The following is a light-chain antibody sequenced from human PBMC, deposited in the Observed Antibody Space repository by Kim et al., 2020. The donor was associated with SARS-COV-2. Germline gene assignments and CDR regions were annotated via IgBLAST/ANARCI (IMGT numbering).Light chain of an antibody. CDR3: QQYNSFPLT. CDR1: QVINHY. Sequence: ASVGDRVTITCRASQVINHYVAWFQQKPGKAPKSLIYDITNLQSGVPPKFSGSGSATEFTLTISRLQPDDSATYYCQQYNSFPLTFGGGTKVEIK. CDR2: DIT. J-gene: IGKJ4*01. V-gene: IGKV1-16*02.